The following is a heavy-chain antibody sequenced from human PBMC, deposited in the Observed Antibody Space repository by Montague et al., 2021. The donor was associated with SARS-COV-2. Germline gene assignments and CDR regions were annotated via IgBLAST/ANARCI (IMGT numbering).Heavy chain of an antibody. V-gene: IGHV4-61*02. CDR1: GGSISSGSYY. CDR2: IYTSGST. Sequence: TLSLTCTVSGGSISSGSYYWSWIRQPAGKGLEWIGRIYTSGSTNYNPSLKSRVTISVDTSKNQFPLKLSSVTAADTAVYYCASEQIVVVPAAPYYYYGMDVWGQGTTVTVSS. J-gene: IGHJ6*02. D-gene: IGHD2-2*01. CDR3: ASEQIVVVPAAPYYYYGMDV.